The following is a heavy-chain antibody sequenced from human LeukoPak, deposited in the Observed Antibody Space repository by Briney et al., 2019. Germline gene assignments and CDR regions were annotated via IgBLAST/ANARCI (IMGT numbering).Heavy chain of an antibody. V-gene: IGHV3-21*01. CDR3: ARGLLWFGELPDY. CDR1: GFTFSSYA. CDR2: ISSSSSYI. D-gene: IGHD3-10*01. Sequence: GGSLRLSCAASGFTFSSYAMHWVRQAPGKGLEWVSSISSSSSYIYYADSVKGRFTISRDNAKNSLYLQMNSLRAEDTAVYYCARGLLWFGELPDYWGQGTLVTVSS. J-gene: IGHJ4*02.